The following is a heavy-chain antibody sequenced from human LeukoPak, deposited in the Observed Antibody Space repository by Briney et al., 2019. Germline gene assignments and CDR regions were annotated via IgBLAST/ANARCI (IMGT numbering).Heavy chain of an antibody. V-gene: IGHV4-59*01. CDR3: AREEGNYDFWSGYSYYGMDV. CDR2: IYYSGRT. J-gene: IGHJ6*02. D-gene: IGHD3-3*01. CDR1: GGSISSYY. Sequence: SETLSLTCTVSGGSISSYYWSWIRQPPGKGLEWIGYIYYSGRTNYNPSLKSRVTISVDTSKNQFSLKLSSVTAADTAVYYCAREEGNYDFWSGYSYYGMDVWGQGTTVTVSS.